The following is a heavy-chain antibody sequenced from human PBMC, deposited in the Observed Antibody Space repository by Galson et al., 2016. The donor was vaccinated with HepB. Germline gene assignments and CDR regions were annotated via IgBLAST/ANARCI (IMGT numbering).Heavy chain of an antibody. CDR1: GFSFRSYA. Sequence: SLRLSCAVSGFSFRSYAMHWVRQAPGKGLEWVTVISSDGDHKYYADAVKGRFTISRDNSKNTLYLEMNSLTADDTAVYYCAKQTTSWSVLGYFDYWGPGTLFSASS. J-gene: IGHJ4*02. CDR3: AKQTTSWSVLGYFDY. V-gene: IGHV3-30*18. D-gene: IGHD3-10*01. CDR2: ISSDGDHK.